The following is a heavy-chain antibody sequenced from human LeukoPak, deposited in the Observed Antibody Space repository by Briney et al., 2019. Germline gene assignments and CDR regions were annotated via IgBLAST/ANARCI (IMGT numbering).Heavy chain of an antibody. J-gene: IGHJ6*02. CDR3: ARSSNPLYYGMDV. Sequence: SETLSLTCAVSGGSISSGGYSWSWIRQPPGKGLEWIGYTYHSGSAYYNPSLKSRVTISVDRSKNQFSLKLSSVTAADTAVYYCARSSNPLYYGMDVWGQGTTVTVSS. CDR2: TYHSGSA. D-gene: IGHD4-11*01. CDR1: GGSISSGGYS. V-gene: IGHV4-30-2*01.